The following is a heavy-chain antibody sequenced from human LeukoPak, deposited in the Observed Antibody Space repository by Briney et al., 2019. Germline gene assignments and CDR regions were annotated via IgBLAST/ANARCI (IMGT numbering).Heavy chain of an antibody. J-gene: IGHJ4*02. CDR2: IYYSGST. CDR3: ARSLQPGYSYGLVTFGY. Sequence: SETLSLTCTVSGGSISNYYWSWIRQPPGKGLEWIGYIYYSGSTNYNPSLKSRVTISVDTSKNQFSLKVNSVTAADTAVYYCARSLQPGYSYGLVTFGYWGQGTLVTVSS. CDR1: GGSISNYY. V-gene: IGHV4-59*01. D-gene: IGHD5-18*01.